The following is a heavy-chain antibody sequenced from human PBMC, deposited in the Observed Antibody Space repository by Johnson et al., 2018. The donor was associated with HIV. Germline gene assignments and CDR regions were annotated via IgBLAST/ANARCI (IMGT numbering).Heavy chain of an antibody. CDR1: GFTVSSNY. D-gene: IGHD3-10*01. CDR3: AREAWGFGERVDAFDI. CDR2: IYIGGST. J-gene: IGHJ3*02. Sequence: VQLVESGGGLVQPGGSLRLSCAASGFTVSSNYMSWVRQAPGKGLEWVSVIYIGGSTYYADSVTGRFTISRDNSKNTLYLQMNSLRAEDTAVYYCAREAWGFGERVDAFDIWGQGTMVTVSS. V-gene: IGHV3-66*01.